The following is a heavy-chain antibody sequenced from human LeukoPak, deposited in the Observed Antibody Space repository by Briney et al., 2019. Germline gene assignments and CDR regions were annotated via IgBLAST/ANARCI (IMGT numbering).Heavy chain of an antibody. J-gene: IGHJ1*01. CDR2: IIPIFGTA. CDR3: ARSDTDDYDDSSGYQTPQH. Sequence: GSSVKVSCKASGGTFSSYAISWVRQAPGQGLEWMGGIIPIFGTANYAQKFQGRVTITTDESTSTAYMELSSLRSEDTAVYYCARSDTDDYDDSSGYQTPQHWGQGTLVTVSS. D-gene: IGHD3-22*01. V-gene: IGHV1-69*05. CDR1: GGTFSSYA.